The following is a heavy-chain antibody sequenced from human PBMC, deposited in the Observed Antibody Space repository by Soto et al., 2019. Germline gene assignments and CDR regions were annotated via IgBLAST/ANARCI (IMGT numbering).Heavy chain of an antibody. Sequence: SETLSLTCTVSGGSISSSSYYWGWIRQPPGKGLEWIGSIYYSGSTYYNPSLKSRVTISVDTSKNQFSLKLSSVTAADTAVYYCARLNIVATMVDYWGQGTLVTVSS. CDR2: IYYSGST. D-gene: IGHD5-12*01. J-gene: IGHJ4*02. CDR3: ARLNIVATMVDY. V-gene: IGHV4-39*01. CDR1: GGSISSSSYY.